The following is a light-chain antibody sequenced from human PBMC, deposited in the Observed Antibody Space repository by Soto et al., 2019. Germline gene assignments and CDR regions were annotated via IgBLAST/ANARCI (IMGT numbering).Light chain of an antibody. Sequence: EIVLTQSPVTLALSPGERATLSCRASQSVSSYLAWYQQKPGQAPRLLIYDASIRATGIPDRFSGSGSGTDFTLTISRLEPEDFAVYYCQQYGSSRITFGQGTRLEIK. J-gene: IGKJ5*01. V-gene: IGKV3-20*01. CDR1: QSVSSY. CDR2: DAS. CDR3: QQYGSSRIT.